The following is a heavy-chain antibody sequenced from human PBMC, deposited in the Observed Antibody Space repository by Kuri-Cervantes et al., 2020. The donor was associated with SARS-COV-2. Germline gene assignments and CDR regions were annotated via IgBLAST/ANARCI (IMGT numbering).Heavy chain of an antibody. CDR2: IYYSGST. D-gene: IGHD3-3*01. CDR1: GGSISSYY. J-gene: IGHJ3*02. V-gene: IGHV4-59*01. CDR3: ARITIFGVVISGAFDI. Sequence: SETLSLTCAVSGGSISSYYWSWIRQPPGKGLEWIGYIYYSGSTNYNPSLKSRVTISVDTSKNQFSLKLSSVTAADTAVYYCARITIFGVVISGAFDIWGRGTMVTVSS.